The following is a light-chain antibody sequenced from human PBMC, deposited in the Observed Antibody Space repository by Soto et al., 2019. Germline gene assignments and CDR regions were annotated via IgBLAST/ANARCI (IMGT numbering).Light chain of an antibody. J-gene: IGLJ2*01. CDR1: SSDIGGYNY. CDR2: DVS. CDR3: SSYSTTSTNVI. V-gene: IGLV2-14*01. Sequence: QSVLTQPASVSGSPGQSMTISCTGTSSDIGGYNYVSWYQQYPGKAPKLMIYDVSNRPSGVSNRFSGSKSGNTASLTISGLQAEDEADYYCSSYSTTSTNVIFGGGTKLTVL.